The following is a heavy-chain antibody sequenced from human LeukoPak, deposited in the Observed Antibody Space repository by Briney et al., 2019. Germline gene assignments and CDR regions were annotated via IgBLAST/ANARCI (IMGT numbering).Heavy chain of an antibody. CDR2: INHSGST. CDR1: GGSFSGYY. D-gene: IGHD6-19*01. V-gene: IGHV4-34*01. J-gene: IGHJ5*02. CDR3: ARHKRFGSSGWSGDWFDP. Sequence: PSETLSLTCAVYGGSFSGYYWSWIRQPPGKGLEWIGEINHSGSTNYNPSLKSRVTISVDTSKNQFSLKLSSVTAADTAVYYCARHKRFGSSGWSGDWFDPWGQGTLVTVSS.